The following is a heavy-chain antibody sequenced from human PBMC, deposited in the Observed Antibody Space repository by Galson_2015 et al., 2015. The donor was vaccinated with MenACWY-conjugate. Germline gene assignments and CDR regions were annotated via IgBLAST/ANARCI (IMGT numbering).Heavy chain of an antibody. CDR2: INSASSFI. CDR3: ARDPPKYRDMDV. Sequence: SLRLSCAASGFTFSDYQMVWIRQAPGKGLEWISFINSASSFIKYADSVKGRFISSRDNAKNSLYLQMNSLRAEDTAVYYCARDPPKYRDMDVWGRGTTVTVSS. V-gene: IGHV3-11*06. CDR1: GFTFSDYQ. D-gene: IGHD1-1*01. J-gene: IGHJ6*02.